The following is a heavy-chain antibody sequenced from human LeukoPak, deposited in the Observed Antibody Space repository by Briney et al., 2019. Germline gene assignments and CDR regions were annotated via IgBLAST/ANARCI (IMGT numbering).Heavy chain of an antibody. Sequence: SETLSLTCTVSGGSISSSSYYWGWIRQPPGKGLEWIGSIYYSGSTYYNPSLKSRVTISVDTSKNQFSLKLSSVTAADTAVYYCARDSSEEADNWFDPWGQGTLVTVSS. D-gene: IGHD2-2*01. CDR1: GGSISSSSYY. V-gene: IGHV4-39*07. CDR2: IYYSGST. J-gene: IGHJ5*02. CDR3: ARDSSEEADNWFDP.